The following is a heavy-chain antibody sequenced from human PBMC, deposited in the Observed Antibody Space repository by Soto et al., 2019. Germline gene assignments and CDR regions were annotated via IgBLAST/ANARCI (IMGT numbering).Heavy chain of an antibody. CDR1: GGTFSSYA. CDR3: ASVLVVTAIPPASYYYCMDV. V-gene: IGHV1-69*13. Sequence: SVKVSCKASGGTFSSYAISWVRQAPGQGLEWMGGIIPIFGTANYAQKFQGRVTITADESTSTAYMELSSLRSEDTAVYYCASVLVVTAIPPASYYYCMDVWGQGTTVSV. CDR2: IIPIFGTA. J-gene: IGHJ6*02. D-gene: IGHD2-21*02.